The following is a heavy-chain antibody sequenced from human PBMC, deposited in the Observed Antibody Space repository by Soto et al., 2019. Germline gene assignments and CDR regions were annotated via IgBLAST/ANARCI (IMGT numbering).Heavy chain of an antibody. Sequence: GGSLRLSCAASGFTFSSYAMHWVRQAPGKGLEWVAVISYDGSNKYYADSVKGRFTISRDNSKNTLYLQMNSLRAEDTAVYYCARDNWNYVSDPHYFDYWGQGTLVTVSS. V-gene: IGHV3-30-3*01. CDR3: ARDNWNYVSDPHYFDY. CDR2: ISYDGSNK. CDR1: GFTFSSYA. J-gene: IGHJ4*02. D-gene: IGHD1-7*01.